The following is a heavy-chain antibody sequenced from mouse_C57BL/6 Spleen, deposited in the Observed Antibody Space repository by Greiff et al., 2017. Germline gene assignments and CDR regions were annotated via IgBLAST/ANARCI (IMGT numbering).Heavy chain of an antibody. V-gene: IGHV14-4*01. J-gene: IGHJ2*01. CDR3: TRRDSYYFDY. CDR1: GFNIKDDY. CDR2: IDPENGDT. Sequence: VQLQQSGAELVRPGASVKLSCTASGFNIKDDYMHWVKQRPEQGLEWIGWIDPENGDTEYASKFQGKATITADTSSNTAYLQLSSLTSEDTAVYYCTRRDSYYFDYWGQGTTLTVSS.